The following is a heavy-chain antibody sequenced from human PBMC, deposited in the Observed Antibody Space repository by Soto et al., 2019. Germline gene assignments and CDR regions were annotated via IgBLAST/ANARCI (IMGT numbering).Heavy chain of an antibody. CDR1: GFSLTTRGVG. V-gene: IGHV2-5*02. CDR3: AHIPNYYQYAWFDP. J-gene: IGHJ5*02. D-gene: IGHD3-16*01. Sequence: KESGPTLVKPTQTLTLTCTFSGFSLTTRGVGVGWIRQPPGKALECLALIYWDDDKRYSPSLQSRLSITKDTSKNQVVLTMTNVDPVDTATYYCAHIPNYYQYAWFDPWGQGTLVSVSS. CDR2: IYWDDDK.